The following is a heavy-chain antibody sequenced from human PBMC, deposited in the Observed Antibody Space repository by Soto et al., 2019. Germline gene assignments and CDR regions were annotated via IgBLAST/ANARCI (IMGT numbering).Heavy chain of an antibody. CDR1: GGSISSYY. D-gene: IGHD6-19*01. V-gene: IGHV4-59*08. Sequence: QVQLQESGPGLVKPSETLSLTCTVSGGSISSYYWSWIRQPPGKGLEWIGYIYYSGSTNYNPSLKSRVTISVDTSKNQFSLKLSSVTAADTAVYYCARQDSSGWYPDDAFDIWGQGTMVTVSS. J-gene: IGHJ3*02. CDR3: ARQDSSGWYPDDAFDI. CDR2: IYYSGST.